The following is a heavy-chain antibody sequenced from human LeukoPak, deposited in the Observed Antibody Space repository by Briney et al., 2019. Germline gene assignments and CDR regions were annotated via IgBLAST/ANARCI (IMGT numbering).Heavy chain of an antibody. Sequence: GESLKISCKGSGYSFTSYWIGWVRRMPGKGLEWMGIIYPGDSDTRYSPSFQGQVTISADKSISTAYLQWSSMKASDTAMYYCARHYYYDSSGSYAFDIWGQGTMVTVSS. V-gene: IGHV5-51*01. CDR2: IYPGDSDT. D-gene: IGHD3-22*01. CDR1: GYSFTSYW. CDR3: ARHYYYDSSGSYAFDI. J-gene: IGHJ3*02.